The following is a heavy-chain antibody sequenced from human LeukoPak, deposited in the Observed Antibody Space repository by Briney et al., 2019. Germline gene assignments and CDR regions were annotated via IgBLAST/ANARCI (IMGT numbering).Heavy chain of an antibody. CDR3: ARGSRSHYAFWSGPPDAFDI. J-gene: IGHJ3*02. V-gene: IGHV1-69*13. Sequence: SEKVSCKASGGTFSSYAISWVRQAPGQGLEWMGGIIPIFGTANYAQKFQGRVTITADESTSTAYMELSSLRSEDTAVYYCARGSRSHYAFWSGPPDAFDIWGQGTMVTVSS. CDR2: IIPIFGTA. D-gene: IGHD3-3*01. CDR1: GGTFSSYA.